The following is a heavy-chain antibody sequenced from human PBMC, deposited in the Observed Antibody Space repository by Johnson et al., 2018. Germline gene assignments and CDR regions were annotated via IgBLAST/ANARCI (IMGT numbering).Heavy chain of an antibody. Sequence: VESGGSLRLSCAASGFTFSSYAMSWVRQAPGKGLEWVSAISGSGGSTYYADSVKGRFTISRDNSKNTLYLQMNRLRAEDTAVYYCAKRFMQQLGFYYYYYMDVWGKGTTVTVSS. CDR2: ISGSGGST. J-gene: IGHJ6*03. CDR3: AKRFMQQLGFYYYYYMDV. CDR1: GFTFSSYA. V-gene: IGHV3-23*01. D-gene: IGHD6-13*01.